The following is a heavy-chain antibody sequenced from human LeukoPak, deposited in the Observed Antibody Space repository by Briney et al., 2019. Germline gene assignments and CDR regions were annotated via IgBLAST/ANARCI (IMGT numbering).Heavy chain of an antibody. J-gene: IGHJ5*02. D-gene: IGHD6-6*01. CDR3: TTEYSSSYNWFNP. Sequence: GGSLRLSCAASGFTFSNAWMAWVRQAPGKGLEWVGRIKSKTNGGTTDYPAPVKGRFTISRDDSKNTLYLQMSSLKIEDTAVYYCTTEYSSSYNWFNPWGQGTLVTVSS. V-gene: IGHV3-15*01. CDR2: IKSKTNGGTT. CDR1: GFTFSNAW.